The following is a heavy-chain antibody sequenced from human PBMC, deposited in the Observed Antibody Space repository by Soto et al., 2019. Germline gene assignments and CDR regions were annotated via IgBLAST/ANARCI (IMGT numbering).Heavy chain of an antibody. J-gene: IGHJ5*02. Sequence: SVKVSCKASGGTFSSYAISWVRQAPGQGLEWMGGIIPIFGTANYAQKFQGRVTITADESTSTAYMELSSLRSEDTAVYYCARVVPIAAAVGWFDPWGQGTLVPVSS. CDR1: GGTFSSYA. CDR2: IIPIFGTA. V-gene: IGHV1-69*13. D-gene: IGHD6-13*01. CDR3: ARVVPIAAAVGWFDP.